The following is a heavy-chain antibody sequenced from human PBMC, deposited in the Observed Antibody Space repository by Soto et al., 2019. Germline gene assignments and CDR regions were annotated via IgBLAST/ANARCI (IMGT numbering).Heavy chain of an antibody. CDR2: ICSGGST. D-gene: IGHD2-15*01. CDR3: AREWSCSYYLGYFDL. J-gene: IGHJ2*01. V-gene: IGHV3-66*01. CDR1: GFTVSSNY. Sequence: EVQLVESGGGLVQPGGSLRLSCAASGFTVSSNYMSWVRQAPGKGLEWVSVICSGGSTYYADSVKGRFTISRDNSKNTLYHQMNSLRAEDTAVYYCAREWSCSYYLGYFDLWGRGTLVTVSS.